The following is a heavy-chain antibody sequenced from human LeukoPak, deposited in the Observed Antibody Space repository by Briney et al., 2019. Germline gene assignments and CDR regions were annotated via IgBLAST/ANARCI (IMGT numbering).Heavy chain of an antibody. Sequence: GGSLRLSCAASGFTFSSYWMHWVRQAPGKGLVWVSRINSDGSSTSYADSVKGRFTISKDNAKNTLYLQMNSLRAEDTAVYYCATESPGGVASDYWGQGTLVTVSS. CDR3: ATESPGGVASDY. CDR1: GFTFSSYW. D-gene: IGHD4-23*01. V-gene: IGHV3-74*01. J-gene: IGHJ4*02. CDR2: INSDGSST.